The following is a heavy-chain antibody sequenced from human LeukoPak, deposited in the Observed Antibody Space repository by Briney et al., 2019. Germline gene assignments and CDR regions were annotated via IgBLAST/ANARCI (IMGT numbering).Heavy chain of an antibody. D-gene: IGHD2-2*02. Sequence: PSETLSLTCAVYGGSFSGYYWSWIRQPPGKGLEWIGEINRSGSTNYHPSLKSRVTISVDTSKNQFSLKLGSVTAANTAVDYCARWGGYCSSTSCYMDYWGQGTLVTVSS. V-gene: IGHV4-34*01. CDR3: ARWGGYCSSTSCYMDY. CDR2: INRSGST. J-gene: IGHJ4*02. CDR1: GGSFSGYY.